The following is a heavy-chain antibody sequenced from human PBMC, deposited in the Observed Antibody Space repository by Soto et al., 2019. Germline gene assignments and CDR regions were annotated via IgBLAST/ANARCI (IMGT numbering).Heavy chain of an antibody. CDR2: ISSSSGTI. Sequence: CSAAGFTFSSYSMNWVRQAPGKGLEWVSYISSSSGTIYYADSVKGRFTISRDNAKNSLYVQMNSLRDEDTAVYYCARDLYYYGSGSGYFDNWGQGTLVTVSS. D-gene: IGHD3-10*01. CDR1: GFTFSSYS. CDR3: ARDLYYYGSGSGYFDN. V-gene: IGHV3-48*02. J-gene: IGHJ4*02.